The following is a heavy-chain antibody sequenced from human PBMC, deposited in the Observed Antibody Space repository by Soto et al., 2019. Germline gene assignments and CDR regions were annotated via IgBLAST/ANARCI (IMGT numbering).Heavy chain of an antibody. CDR3: AKESGTYHIAGPWLDL. J-gene: IGHJ5*02. V-gene: IGHV3-23*01. CDR2: ISGSGGST. CDR1: GFTFSSYA. Sequence: GVSMRHSCAAAGFTFSSYAMSWVRQAPGKGLEWVSAISGSGGSTYYADSVKGRFTISRDNSKNTLYLQMNSLRAEDTAVYYCAKESGTYHIAGPWLDLWGQGTLVTVSS. D-gene: IGHD1-26*01.